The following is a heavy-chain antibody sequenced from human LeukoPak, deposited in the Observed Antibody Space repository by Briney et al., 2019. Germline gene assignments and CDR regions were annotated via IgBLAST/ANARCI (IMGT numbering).Heavy chain of an antibody. CDR2: IYYSGST. D-gene: IGHD3-16*02. J-gene: IGHJ4*02. V-gene: IGHV4-39*02. CDR1: GGSISSSSYY. CDR3: AREAEYDYVWGSYRPILDY. Sequence: SETLSLTCTVSGGSISSSSYYWGWIRQPPGKGLEWIGSIYYSGSTYYNPSLKSRVTISVDTSKNQFSLKLSSVTAADTAVYYCAREAEYDYVWGSYRPILDYWGQGTLVTVSS.